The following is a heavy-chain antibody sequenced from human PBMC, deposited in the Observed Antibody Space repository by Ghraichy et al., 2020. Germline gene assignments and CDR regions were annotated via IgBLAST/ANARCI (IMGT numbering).Heavy chain of an antibody. V-gene: IGHV3-7*01. J-gene: IGHJ6*02. CDR1: GFTFSPYW. CDR2: IQEAGSAK. Sequence: GGSLRLSCAVSGFTFSPYWMSWVRQVPGKGLEWVAIIQEAGSAKSYVDSLRGRFTISRDNAKNSLYLQMSSLRAEDTAVYYCARRRVVPGASGWGYGMDGWGQGTMVTVSS. CDR3: ARRRVVPGASGWGYGMDG. D-gene: IGHD2-2*01.